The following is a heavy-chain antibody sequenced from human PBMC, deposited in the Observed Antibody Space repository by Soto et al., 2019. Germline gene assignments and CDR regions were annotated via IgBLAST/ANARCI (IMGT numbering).Heavy chain of an antibody. D-gene: IGHD2-8*01. CDR2: ISENGVNK. Sequence: GGSLRLSCSASGFTFTSFAIHWVRQAPGKGLEWVAVISENGVNKYSAESVRGRFVISRDNSKNTVELEMNSLRPEDTAIYFCARRLTKTVSALGYWGQGTLVTVSS. CDR1: GFTFTSFA. J-gene: IGHJ4*02. V-gene: IGHV3-30*09. CDR3: ARRLTKTVSALGY.